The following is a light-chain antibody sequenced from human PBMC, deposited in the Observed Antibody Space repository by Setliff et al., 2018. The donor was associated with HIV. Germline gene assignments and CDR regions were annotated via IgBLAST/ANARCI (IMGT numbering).Light chain of an antibody. CDR2: DVS. V-gene: IGLV2-14*03. CDR3: SSYTSSSTGPYV. Sequence: QSVLAQPASVSGSPGQSITISCTGTSSDVGGYNYVSWYQQHPGKAPKLMIYDVSKRPSGVSNRFSGSKSGNTASLTISGLQAEDEADYYCSSYTSSSTGPYVFGTGTKVTVL. CDR1: SSDVGGYNY. J-gene: IGLJ1*01.